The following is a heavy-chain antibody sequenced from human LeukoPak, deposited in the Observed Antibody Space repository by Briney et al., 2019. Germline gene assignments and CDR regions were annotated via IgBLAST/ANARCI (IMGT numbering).Heavy chain of an antibody. CDR3: SGSYSY. J-gene: IGHJ4*02. Sequence: GGSLRLSCAASGFTFSSYWMHWVRQAPGKGLVWVSGINSDGTITNYADSVKGRFTISRDNAKNTVYLQMNSLRAEDTAVYYCSGSYSYWGQGTLVTVSS. CDR2: INSDGTIT. D-gene: IGHD1-26*01. CDR1: GFTFSSYW. V-gene: IGHV3-74*01.